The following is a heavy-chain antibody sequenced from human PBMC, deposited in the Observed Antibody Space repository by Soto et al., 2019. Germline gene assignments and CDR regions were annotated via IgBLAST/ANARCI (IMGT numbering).Heavy chain of an antibody. J-gene: IGHJ6*02. CDR1: GGSISSSSYY. D-gene: IGHD1-1*01. CDR3: AREVVWERRNYYYGMDV. V-gene: IGHV4-39*02. Sequence: PSETLSLTCTVSGGSISSSSYYWGWIRQPPGKGLEWIGSIYYSGSTYYNPSLKSRVTISVDTSKNQFSLKLSSVTAADTAVYYCAREVVWERRNYYYGMDVWGQGTTVTVSS. CDR2: IYYSGST.